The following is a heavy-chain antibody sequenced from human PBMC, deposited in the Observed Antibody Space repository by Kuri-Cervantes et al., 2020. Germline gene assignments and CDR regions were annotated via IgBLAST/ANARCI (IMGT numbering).Heavy chain of an antibody. Sequence: GESLKISCEASGFTFSDHYMHWVRQAPGKGLEWVGRSRDKAHSYTTEYAASVMGRFTVSRDDSKNSLYLQMNSPKIEDTAVYYCARDALGGSWGSYFDSWGQGVLVTVSS. CDR3: ARDALGGSWGSYFDS. CDR2: SRDKAHSYTT. CDR1: GFTFSDHY. J-gene: IGHJ4*02. D-gene: IGHD3-16*01. V-gene: IGHV3-72*01.